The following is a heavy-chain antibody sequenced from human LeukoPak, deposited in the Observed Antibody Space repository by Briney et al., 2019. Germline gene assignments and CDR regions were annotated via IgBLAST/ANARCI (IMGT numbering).Heavy chain of an antibody. V-gene: IGHV3-23*01. J-gene: IGHJ4*02. CDR3: AKDPEQWFPYYFDY. D-gene: IGHD6-19*01. Sequence: GSLRLPFAASGFTFSSYSMSLGRQASGEGLELVSAISGSGGSTYYADSVKGRFTISRDNSKNTLYLQMNSLRAEDTAVYYCAKDPEQWFPYYFDYWGQGTLVTVSS. CDR2: ISGSGGST. CDR1: GFTFSSYS.